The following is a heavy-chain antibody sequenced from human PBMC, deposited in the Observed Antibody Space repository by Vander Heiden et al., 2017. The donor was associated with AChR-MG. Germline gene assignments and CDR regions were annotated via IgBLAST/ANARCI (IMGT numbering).Heavy chain of an antibody. CDR3: AHGVQQLSAFDY. J-gene: IGHJ4*02. CDR2: IYWDDDK. Sequence: QITLTESGPTLVKPTQTLTLTCTFPGFSPSTSGVGVGWIRQPPGKALEWLALIYWDDDKRYSPSLKSRLTITKDTSKNQVVLTMTNMDPVDTATYYCAHGVQQLSAFDYWGQGTLVTVSS. D-gene: IGHD6-13*01. CDR1: GFSPSTSGVG. V-gene: IGHV2-5*02.